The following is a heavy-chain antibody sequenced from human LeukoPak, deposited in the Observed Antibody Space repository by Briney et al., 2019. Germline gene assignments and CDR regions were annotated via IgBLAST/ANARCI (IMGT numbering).Heavy chain of an antibody. CDR2: ISAYNGNT. CDR1: GYTFTSYG. V-gene: IGHV1-18*01. J-gene: IGHJ3*02. CDR3: AREGWELLRNDAFDI. D-gene: IGHD1-26*01. Sequence: ASVKVSCKASGYTFTSYGISWVRQAPGQGLEWMGWISAYNGNTNYAQKLQGRVTMTTDTSTSTAYMELGSLRSDDPAVYYCAREGWELLRNDAFDIWGQGTMVTVSS.